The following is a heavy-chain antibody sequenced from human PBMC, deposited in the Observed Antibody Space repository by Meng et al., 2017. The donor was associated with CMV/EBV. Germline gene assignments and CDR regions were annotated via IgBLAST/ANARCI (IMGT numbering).Heavy chain of an antibody. CDR3: ARGLERGPYCSSTSCYENWFDP. CDR2: IVVGSGNT. Sequence: SVKVSCKASGFTFTSSAVQWVRQARGQRLEWIGWIVVGSGNTNYAQKFQERVTITRDMSTSTAYMELSSLRSEDTAVYYCARGLERGPYCSSTSCYENWFDPWGQGTLVTVSS. J-gene: IGHJ5*02. CDR1: GFTFTSSA. V-gene: IGHV1-58*01. D-gene: IGHD2-2*01.